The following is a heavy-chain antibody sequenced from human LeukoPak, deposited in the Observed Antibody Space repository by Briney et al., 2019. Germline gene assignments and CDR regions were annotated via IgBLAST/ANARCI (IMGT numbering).Heavy chain of an antibody. CDR2: ISGGGGST. CDR1: RFTFSNYA. CDR3: AKDGSSSPYYFDQ. Sequence: PGGSLRLSCAASRFTFSNYAMSWVRQAPGKGLEWVSAISGGGGSTYYADSVKGRFTIARDNSKNRLYLQMNSLRAEDMAVYYCAKDGSSSPYYFDQWGQGTLVTVSS. V-gene: IGHV3-23*01. D-gene: IGHD6-19*01. J-gene: IGHJ4*02.